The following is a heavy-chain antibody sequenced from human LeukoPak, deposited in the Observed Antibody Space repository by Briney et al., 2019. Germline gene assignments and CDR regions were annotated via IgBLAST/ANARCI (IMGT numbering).Heavy chain of an antibody. J-gene: IGHJ4*02. CDR3: VAYGDSWFEY. D-gene: IGHD6-13*01. V-gene: IGHV4-4*07. CDR2: VDTSGST. CDR1: GGSISSYY. Sequence: SETLSLTCTVSGGSISSYYWAWLRQSAGKALGWIGRVDTSGSTKYNPSLRSRVGMSTDTSRNLLSLRLSSVAAADTAVYYCVAYGDSWFEYWGQGALVTVSS.